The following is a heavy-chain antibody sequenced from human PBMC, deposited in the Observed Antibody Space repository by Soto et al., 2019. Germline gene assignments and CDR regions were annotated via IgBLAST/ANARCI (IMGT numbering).Heavy chain of an antibody. D-gene: IGHD3-10*01. Sequence: SETLSLTCTVSGGSISSYYWSWIRQPPGKGLEWIGYIYYSGSTNYNPSLKSRVTISVDTSKNQFSLKLSSVTAADTAVYYCARARSFTITRVDPWGQGTLVTV. V-gene: IGHV4-59*01. CDR2: IYYSGST. CDR1: GGSISSYY. J-gene: IGHJ5*02. CDR3: ARARSFTITRVDP.